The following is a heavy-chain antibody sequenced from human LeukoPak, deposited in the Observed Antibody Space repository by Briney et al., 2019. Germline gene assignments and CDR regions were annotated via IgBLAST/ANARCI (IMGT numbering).Heavy chain of an antibody. Sequence: GGSLRLSCAASGFTFSSYAMSWVRQAPGKGLEWVSGSGSGGSTYYADSVKGRFTISRDNSKNTLYLQMNSLRAEDTAVYYCAKETARPAGVFEYWGQGTRVTVSS. CDR1: GFTFSSYA. CDR3: AKETARPAGVFEY. J-gene: IGHJ4*02. CDR2: SGSGGST. D-gene: IGHD1-14*01. V-gene: IGHV3-23*01.